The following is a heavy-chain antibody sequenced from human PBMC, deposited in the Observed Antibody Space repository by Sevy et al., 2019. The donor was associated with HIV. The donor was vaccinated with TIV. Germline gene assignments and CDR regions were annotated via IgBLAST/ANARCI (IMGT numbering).Heavy chain of an antibody. Sequence: GGSLRLSCAASGFIFSDYYMSWIRQAPGKGLERVSYISGSGNTIYYTDSVKGRFTISGDNAKDSLYLQMNSLRAEDTAVYYCARAGGSWALRYWGQGSLVTVSS. J-gene: IGHJ4*02. CDR2: ISGSGNTI. CDR3: ARAGGSWALRY. CDR1: GFIFSDYY. V-gene: IGHV3-11*01. D-gene: IGHD1-26*01.